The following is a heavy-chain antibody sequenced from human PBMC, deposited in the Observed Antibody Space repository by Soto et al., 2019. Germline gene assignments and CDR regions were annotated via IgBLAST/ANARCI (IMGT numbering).Heavy chain of an antibody. CDR2: ISAYNGNT. V-gene: IGHV1-18*01. Sequence: GAAVKVSSKASVYTFTTNALSSLRQAPGQGLEWMGWISAYNGNTNYAQKLQGRVTMTTDTSTSTAYMELRSLRSDDTAVYYCARDDYSNYDYWGQGTLVXVSS. D-gene: IGHD4-4*01. J-gene: IGHJ4*02. CDR3: ARDDYSNYDY. CDR1: VYTFTTNA.